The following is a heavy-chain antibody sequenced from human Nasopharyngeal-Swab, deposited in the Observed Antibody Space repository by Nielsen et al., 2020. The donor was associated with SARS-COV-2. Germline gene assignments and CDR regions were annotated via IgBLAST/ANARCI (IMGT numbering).Heavy chain of an antibody. CDR3: ARGLTGYRAEYFQH. CDR2: IYYSGST. CDR1: GGSISSYY. J-gene: IGHJ1*01. D-gene: IGHD3-9*01. Sequence: SETLSLTCTVSGGSISSYYWSWIRQPPGKGLEWIGYIYYSGSTNYSPSLKSRVTISVDTSKNQFSLKLSSVTAADTAVYYCARGLTGYRAEYFQHWGQGTLVTVSS. V-gene: IGHV4-59*01.